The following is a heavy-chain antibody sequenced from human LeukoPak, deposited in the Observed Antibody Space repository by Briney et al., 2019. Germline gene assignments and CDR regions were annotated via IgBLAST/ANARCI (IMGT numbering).Heavy chain of an antibody. V-gene: IGHV5-51*01. CDR3: ARAGLTGSKVAFDV. J-gene: IGHJ3*01. CDR1: GYSFTNYW. Sequence: GESLKISCKASGYSFTNYWIGWVRQMPGKGLEWMGIIYPGESDTRYSPSFQGQVTISVDTSISTAYVHWNSLRASDTAVYYCARAGLTGSKVAFDVWGQGTMVTVSS. CDR2: IYPGESDT. D-gene: IGHD1-20*01.